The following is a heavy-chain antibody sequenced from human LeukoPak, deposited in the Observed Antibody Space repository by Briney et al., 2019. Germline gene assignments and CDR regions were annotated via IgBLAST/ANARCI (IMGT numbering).Heavy chain of an antibody. Sequence: GGSLRLSCAASGFTFSSYGMSWVRQAPGKGLEWVMVVSRDGGTKYYSDSVKGRFTISRDNSENTLYLQMNSLRPEDMAVYYCVREGLGPAFSAWFDPWGQGTLVTVSS. CDR2: VSRDGGTK. CDR3: VREGLGPAFSAWFDP. D-gene: IGHD3/OR15-3a*01. CDR1: GFTFSSYG. V-gene: IGHV3-30*03. J-gene: IGHJ5*02.